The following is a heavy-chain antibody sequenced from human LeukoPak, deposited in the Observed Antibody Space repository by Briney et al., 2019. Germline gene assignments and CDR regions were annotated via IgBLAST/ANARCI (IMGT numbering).Heavy chain of an antibody. V-gene: IGHV3-64*01. Sequence: PGGSLRLSCAASGLTFSSYAMHWVRQAPGKGLEYVSAISSNGGSTYYANSVKGRFTISRDNSKNTLYLQMGSLRAEDMAVYYCARGSNIQPPRSWGQGTLVTVSS. CDR1: GLTFSSYA. CDR2: ISSNGGST. CDR3: ARGSNIQPPRS. D-gene: IGHD5-18*01. J-gene: IGHJ4*02.